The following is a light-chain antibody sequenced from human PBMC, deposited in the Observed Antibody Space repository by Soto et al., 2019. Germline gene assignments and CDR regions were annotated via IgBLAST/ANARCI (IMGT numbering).Light chain of an antibody. J-gene: IGKJ4*01. CDR1: QSVSSSY. CDR3: QQYDSSPLT. Sequence: EIVMTQSTATLSVSPGERATLSCRASQSVSSSYLAWYQQKPGQAPRLLIYGASSRATGIPDRFSGSGSGADFTLTISRLEPEDFAVYYCQQYDSSPLTFGGGTKVDI. V-gene: IGKV3-20*01. CDR2: GAS.